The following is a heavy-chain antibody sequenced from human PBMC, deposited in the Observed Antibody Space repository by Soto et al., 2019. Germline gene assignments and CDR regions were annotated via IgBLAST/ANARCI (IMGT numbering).Heavy chain of an antibody. CDR1: GFTFSGSA. Sequence: EVQLVESGGGLVQPGGSLKLSCAASGFTFSGSAMHWVRQASGKGLEWVGRIRSKANNYATVYAASVKCRFTISRDDSKNTAHLQMNSLKTEDTAVYYCARHALQYCGGDCYLLPYFDLWGRGTLVTVSS. CDR3: ARHALQYCGGDCYLLPYFDL. J-gene: IGHJ2*01. D-gene: IGHD2-21*02. CDR2: IRSKANNYAT. V-gene: IGHV3-73*02.